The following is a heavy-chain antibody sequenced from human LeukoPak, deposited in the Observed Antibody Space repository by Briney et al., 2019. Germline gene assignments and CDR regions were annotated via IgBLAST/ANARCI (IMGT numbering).Heavy chain of an antibody. CDR1: GFTLSGYG. V-gene: IGHV3-30*02. CDR3: AKEDYDILTGSAFDY. J-gene: IGHJ4*02. D-gene: IGHD3-9*01. Sequence: GGSLRLSCAASGFTLSGYGMHWVRQAPGKGLEWVGVIRYEGGKKYYADSVKSRFTISRDNSKNTLYLQMNSLRAEDTAVYYCAKEDYDILTGSAFDYWGQGTLVTVSS. CDR2: IRYEGGKK.